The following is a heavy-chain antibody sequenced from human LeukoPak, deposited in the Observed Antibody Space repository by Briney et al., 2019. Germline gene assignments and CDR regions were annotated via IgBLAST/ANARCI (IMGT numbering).Heavy chain of an antibody. CDR1: GFTFSSTY. CDR2: IYSGGNT. J-gene: IGHJ6*02. D-gene: IGHD2-15*01. CDR3: ARDGIGYCSGGSCYSNSVWYYYGMDV. Sequence: GGSLRLSCAASGFTFSSTYMTWVRQAPGKGLEWVSLIYSGGNTYYSDSVKGRFTISRDSSRNTLYLQMNSLRAEDTAVYYCARDGIGYCSGGSCYSNSVWYYYGMDVWGQGTTVTVSS. V-gene: IGHV3-53*01.